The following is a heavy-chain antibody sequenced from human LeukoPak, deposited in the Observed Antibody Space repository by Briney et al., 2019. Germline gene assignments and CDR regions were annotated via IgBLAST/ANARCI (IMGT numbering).Heavy chain of an antibody. Sequence: ASVKVSCKASGYTFTGYYMHWVRQAPGQGLEWMGWINPNSGGTNYAQKFQGRVTMTRDTSISTAYMELSRLRSDDTAVHYCARVTDYGNDAFDIWGQGTMVTVSS. J-gene: IGHJ3*02. CDR3: ARVTDYGNDAFDI. CDR2: INPNSGGT. V-gene: IGHV1-2*02. D-gene: IGHD4-17*01. CDR1: GYTFTGYY.